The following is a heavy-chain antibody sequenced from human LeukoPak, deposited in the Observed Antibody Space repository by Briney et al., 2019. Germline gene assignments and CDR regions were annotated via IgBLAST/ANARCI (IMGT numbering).Heavy chain of an antibody. J-gene: IGHJ4*02. D-gene: IGHD5-12*01. V-gene: IGHV3-23*01. CDR2: ISPGGPT. CDR1: GFTFSSYE. CDR3: AKDGAWLRFDD. Sequence: RSGGSLRLSCAASGFTFSSYEMNWVRQAPGKGLEWVSGISPGGPTYYADSVKGRFTISRDDSKNTLYLQMKNLRAEDTAVYYCAKDGAWLRFDDWGQGILVSVSS.